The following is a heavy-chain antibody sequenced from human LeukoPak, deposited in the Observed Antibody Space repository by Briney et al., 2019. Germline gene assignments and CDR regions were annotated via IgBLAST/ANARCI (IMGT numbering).Heavy chain of an antibody. J-gene: IGHJ4*02. CDR2: IYYSGHT. D-gene: IGHD1-26*01. CDR3: AAPSGPTYYSPVDF. V-gene: IGHV4-39*01. Sequence: SETLSLTCTVSGAPITTSNHYWGWIRQTPGKTLEWIANIYYSGHTLYNPSLKSRALISVDTSSNQFSLRLTSVTAADPAVYYCAAPSGPTYYSPVDFWGQGTSVSVSS. CDR1: GAPITTSNHY.